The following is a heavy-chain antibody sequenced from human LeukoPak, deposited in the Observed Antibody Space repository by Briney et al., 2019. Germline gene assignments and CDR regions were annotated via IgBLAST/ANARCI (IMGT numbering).Heavy chain of an antibody. CDR2: ISYDGSNK. Sequence: GGSLRLSCAASGFTFSSYGMHWVRQAPGKGLEWVAVISYDGSNKYYADSVKGRFTISRDNSKNTLYLQMNSLRAEDTAVYYFANTPLTIFGVVTYFDYWGQGTLVTVSS. J-gene: IGHJ4*02. V-gene: IGHV3-30*18. D-gene: IGHD3-3*01. CDR3: ANTPLTIFGVVTYFDY. CDR1: GFTFSSYG.